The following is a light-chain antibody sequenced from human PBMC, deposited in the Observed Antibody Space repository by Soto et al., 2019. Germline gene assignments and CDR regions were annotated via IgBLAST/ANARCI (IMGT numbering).Light chain of an antibody. Sequence: EIVMTQSPATLSVSPGERATLSCWASQSVNSNLVWYQQKPGQAPRLLIYGASTRATGIPARFSGSGSGTEFTLTISSLQSEDFAVYYCQEYDNWPLYTFGQGTKVEIK. CDR1: QSVNSN. J-gene: IGKJ2*01. V-gene: IGKV3-15*01. CDR2: GAS. CDR3: QEYDNWPLYT.